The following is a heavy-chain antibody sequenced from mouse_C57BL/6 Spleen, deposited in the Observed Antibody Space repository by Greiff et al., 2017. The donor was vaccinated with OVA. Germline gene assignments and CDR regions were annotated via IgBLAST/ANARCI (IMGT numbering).Heavy chain of an antibody. Sequence: EVKLVESGGGLVQPGGSMKLSCAASGFTFSDAWMDWVRQSPETGLEWVAEIRNKANNHATYYAESVKGRFTISRDDSKSSVYLQMNSLRAEDTGIYYCTHGSSLWYFDVWGTGTTVTVSS. CDR1: GFTFSDAW. D-gene: IGHD1-1*01. J-gene: IGHJ1*03. CDR2: IRNKANNHAT. CDR3: THGSSLWYFDV. V-gene: IGHV6-6*01.